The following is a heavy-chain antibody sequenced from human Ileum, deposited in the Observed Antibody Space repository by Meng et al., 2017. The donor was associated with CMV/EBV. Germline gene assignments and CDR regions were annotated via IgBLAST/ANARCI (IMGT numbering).Heavy chain of an antibody. CDR2: IYSSGST. CDR1: GDSTSGFF. CDR3: AKEQSIGIAVTGIFDF. J-gene: IGHJ4*02. Sequence: QVQPQESGPGLVKPSETLSLTCTVSGDSTSGFFWSWIRQPAGKGLEWIGRIYSSGSTFYNPSLESRVTMSIDTSKNQFSLRLASVTAADTAVYFCAKEQSIGIAVTGIFDFWGQGALVTVSS. V-gene: IGHV4-4*07. D-gene: IGHD6-19*01.